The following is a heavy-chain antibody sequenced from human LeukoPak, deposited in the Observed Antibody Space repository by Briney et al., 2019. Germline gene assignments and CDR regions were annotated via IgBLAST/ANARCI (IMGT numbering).Heavy chain of an antibody. D-gene: IGHD2-2*01. Sequence: GSSVKVSCKASGCTFSSCAINWVRQAPGQGLEWMGGFIPIFGTANYAQKFQGRVTITADESTSTAYMELSTLRSEDTAVYYCARAIVVVPAAIDYYYYYYMDVWGKGATVTVSS. CDR1: GCTFSSCA. V-gene: IGHV1-69*01. J-gene: IGHJ6*03. CDR3: ARAIVVVPAAIDYYYYYYMDV. CDR2: FIPIFGTA.